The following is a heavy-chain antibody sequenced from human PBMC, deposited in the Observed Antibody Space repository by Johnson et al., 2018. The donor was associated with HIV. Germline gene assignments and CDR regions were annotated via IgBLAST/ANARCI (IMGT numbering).Heavy chain of an antibody. CDR3: ARDWFMVQGADAFDI. CDR2: IKQDGSEK. CDR1: GFTFSSYG. D-gene: IGHD3-10*01. J-gene: IGHJ3*02. V-gene: IGHV3-7*03. Sequence: VQLVESGGGVVQPGRSLRLSCAASGFTFSSYGMHWVRQAPGKGLEWVANIKQDGSEKYYVDSVKGRFPISRDTAKNSLYLQMNSLRAEDTALYYCARDWFMVQGADAFDIWGQGTMVTVSS.